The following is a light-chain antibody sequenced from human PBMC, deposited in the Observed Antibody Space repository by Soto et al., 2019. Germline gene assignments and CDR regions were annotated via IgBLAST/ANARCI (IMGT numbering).Light chain of an antibody. J-gene: IGKJ1*01. CDR2: QAS. CDR3: QQYNAYSQA. V-gene: IGKV1-5*03. Sequence: DIQMTQSPSTLSASVGDMVTITCRASESVSIWLAWYQQKPGRTPKLLIYQASTLETGVPSRFSGSGSGTEFTLTISSLQPDDFATYYCQQYNAYSQAFGQGTKVEIK. CDR1: ESVSIW.